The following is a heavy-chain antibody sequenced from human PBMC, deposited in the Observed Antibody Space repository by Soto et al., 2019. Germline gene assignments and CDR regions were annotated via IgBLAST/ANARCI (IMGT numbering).Heavy chain of an antibody. J-gene: IGHJ6*03. D-gene: IGHD2-2*01. CDR1: GFTFDDYG. CDR2: INWNGGST. CDR3: AREGAGDIVVVPAANSYYYYYMDV. V-gene: IGHV3-20*01. Sequence: EVQLVESGGGVVRPGGSLRLSCAASGFTFDDYGMSWVRQAPGKGLEWVSGINWNGGSTGYADSVKGRFTISRDNAKNSLYLKMNSLRAEDTALYHCAREGAGDIVVVPAANSYYYYYMDVWGKGTTVTVSS.